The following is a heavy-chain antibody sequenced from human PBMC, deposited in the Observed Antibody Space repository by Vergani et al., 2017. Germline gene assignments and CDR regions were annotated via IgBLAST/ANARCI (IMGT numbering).Heavy chain of an antibody. J-gene: IGHJ6*02. Sequence: QVQLQESGPGLVKPSETLTLTCDVSDSSIMTNPYWGWFRQSPGKGLEWIGCIHHSGNTHYNSSLKSRVSISIVSSSKFSLSLTSVTAADTAIYYCARHRGSWGFFPSSFFYGMDAWGHGTTVTVSS. V-gene: IGHV4-38-2*01. CDR2: IHHSGNT. D-gene: IGHD3-10*01. CDR1: DSSIMTNPY. CDR3: ARHRGSWGFFPSSFFYGMDA.